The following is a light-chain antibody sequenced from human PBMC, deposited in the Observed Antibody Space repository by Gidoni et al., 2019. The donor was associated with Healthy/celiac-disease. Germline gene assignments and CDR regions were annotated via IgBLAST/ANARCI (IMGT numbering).Light chain of an antibody. CDR3: QHSYSTPLT. CDR1: QSISSY. CDR2: AAS. Sequence: DIQMTQYPSSLSASVGDRVTIPCRASQSISSYLNWYQQKPGKAPKLLIYAASSLQSGVPSRFRGSGSWTDFTLTISCLQPDDFATYYCQHSYSTPLTFGGGTKVEIK. V-gene: IGKV1-39*01. J-gene: IGKJ4*01.